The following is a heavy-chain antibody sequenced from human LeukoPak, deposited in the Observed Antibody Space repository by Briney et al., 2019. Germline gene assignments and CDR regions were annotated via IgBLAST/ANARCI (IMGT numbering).Heavy chain of an antibody. CDR2: INPNSGGT. J-gene: IGHJ4*02. CDR3: AREDCSGGSCYHYDY. Sequence: ASVKVSCKASGYTFTGYYMHWVPQAPGQGLEWMGWINPNSGGTNYAQKFQGWVTMTRDTSISTAYMELSRLRSDDTAVYYCAREDCSGGSCYHYDYWGQGTLVTVSS. V-gene: IGHV1-2*04. D-gene: IGHD2-15*01. CDR1: GYTFTGYY.